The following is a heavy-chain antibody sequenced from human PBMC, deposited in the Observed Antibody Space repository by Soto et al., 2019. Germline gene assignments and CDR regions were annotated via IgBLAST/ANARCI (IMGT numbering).Heavy chain of an antibody. CDR2: ISSSGSTI. D-gene: IGHD3-16*01. CDR1: GFTFSSYE. J-gene: IGHJ5*02. V-gene: IGHV3-48*03. Sequence: SLRLSCAASGFTFSSYEMNWVRQAPGKGLEWVSYISSSGSTIYYADSVKGRFTISRDNAKNSLYLQMNSLRAEDTAVYYCARAPKGVINWFDTWGQGTLVTVSS. CDR3: ARAPKGVINWFDT.